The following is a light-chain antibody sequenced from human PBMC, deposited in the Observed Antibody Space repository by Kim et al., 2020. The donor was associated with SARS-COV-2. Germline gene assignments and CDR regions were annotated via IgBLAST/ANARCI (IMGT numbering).Light chain of an antibody. J-gene: IGKJ4*01. CDR2: GAS. V-gene: IGKV1-9*01. Sequence: ASIGDRVTITCLTSQAIRSDFAWYQQKPGKAPKLLVYGASTLQSGVPSRFSGSGSGTDFSLTISSLQPEDFASYYCLHLDSYPLTFGGGTKVDI. CDR3: LHLDSYPLT. CDR1: QAIRSD.